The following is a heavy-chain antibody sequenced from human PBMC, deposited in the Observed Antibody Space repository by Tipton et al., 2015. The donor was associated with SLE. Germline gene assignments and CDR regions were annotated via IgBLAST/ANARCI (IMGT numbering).Heavy chain of an antibody. Sequence: TLSLTCTVSGGSISSHYWSWIRQPPGKGLEWIGYIYYSGSTNYNPSLKSRVTISVDTSKNQFSLKLSSVTAADTAVYYCARTNSGSYSRGAFDIWGQGTMVTVSS. V-gene: IGHV4-59*11. J-gene: IGHJ3*02. CDR2: IYYSGST. CDR1: GGSISSHY. D-gene: IGHD1-26*01. CDR3: ARTNSGSYSRGAFDI.